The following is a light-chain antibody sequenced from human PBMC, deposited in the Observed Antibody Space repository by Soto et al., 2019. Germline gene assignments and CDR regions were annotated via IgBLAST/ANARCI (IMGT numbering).Light chain of an antibody. Sequence: DIQMTQSPCTLSASVGDRVTLTCRASQSISSWFAWYQQKPGKAPKLLIYDASSLESGVPSRFSGSGSGTEFTLSASCLQHDDLATYYCQQYNSYPYPFGQGTKRE. CDR3: QQYNSYPYP. V-gene: IGKV1-5*01. J-gene: IGKJ2*01. CDR2: DAS. CDR1: QSISSW.